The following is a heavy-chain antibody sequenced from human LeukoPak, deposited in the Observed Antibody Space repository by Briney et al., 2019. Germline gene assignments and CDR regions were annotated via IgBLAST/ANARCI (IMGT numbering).Heavy chain of an antibody. Sequence: SVKVSCKASGGTFSSYAISWVRQAPGQGLEWMGGIIPIFGTANYAQKFQGRVTITADESTSTAYMELSSLRSEDTAVYYCARDGEYYDSRGSYFDSWGQGTLVTVSS. V-gene: IGHV1-69*13. J-gene: IGHJ4*02. CDR2: IIPIFGTA. CDR3: ARDGEYYDSRGSYFDS. CDR1: GGTFSSYA. D-gene: IGHD3-22*01.